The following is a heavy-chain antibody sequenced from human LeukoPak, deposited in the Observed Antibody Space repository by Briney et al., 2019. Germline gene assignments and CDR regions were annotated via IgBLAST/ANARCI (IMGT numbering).Heavy chain of an antibody. CDR2: FDPEDGET. V-gene: IGHV1-24*01. CDR3: ARIIYSSGWYGFDY. J-gene: IGHJ4*02. CDR1: GYTLTELS. D-gene: IGHD6-19*01. Sequence: ASVKVSCKVSGYTLTELSMHWVRQAPGKGLEWMGGFDPEDGETIYAQKFQGRVTMTEDTSTDTAYMELSSLRSEDTAVYYCARIIYSSGWYGFDYWGQGTLVTVSS.